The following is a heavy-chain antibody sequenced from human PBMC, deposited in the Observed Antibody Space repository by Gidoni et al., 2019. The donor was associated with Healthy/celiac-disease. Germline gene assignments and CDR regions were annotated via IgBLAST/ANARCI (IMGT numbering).Heavy chain of an antibody. CDR3: AKDHRPYYYDSSGYYDGGY. Sequence: EVQLLESGGGLVQPGRSLRLSCAASGFTFSSYAMRWVRQAPGKGLEWVSAISGSGGSTYYADSVKGRFTISRDNSKNTLYLQMNSLRAEDTAVYYCAKDHRPYYYDSSGYYDGGYWGQGTLVTVSS. D-gene: IGHD3-22*01. J-gene: IGHJ4*02. V-gene: IGHV3-23*01. CDR1: GFTFSSYA. CDR2: ISGSGGST.